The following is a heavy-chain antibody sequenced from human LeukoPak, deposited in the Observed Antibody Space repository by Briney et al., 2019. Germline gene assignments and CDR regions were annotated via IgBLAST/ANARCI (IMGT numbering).Heavy chain of an antibody. Sequence: PGGSLRLSCAASGFTFSSYSMNWVRQAPGKGLEWVSSISSSSSYIYYADSVKGRFTISRDNSKNTLYLQMNSLRAEDTAVYYCAKDRREGLLWFGESRAPAFDIWGQGTMVTVSS. J-gene: IGHJ3*02. CDR2: ISSSSSYI. CDR1: GFTFSSYS. V-gene: IGHV3-21*04. D-gene: IGHD3-10*01. CDR3: AKDRREGLLWFGESRAPAFDI.